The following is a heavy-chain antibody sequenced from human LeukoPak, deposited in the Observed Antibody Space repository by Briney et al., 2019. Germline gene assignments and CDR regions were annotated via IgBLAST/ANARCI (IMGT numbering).Heavy chain of an antibody. V-gene: IGHV1-18*01. J-gene: IGHJ6*02. CDR1: GYTFTSYG. CDR3: ARHILRFLEWLRNNYYYGMDV. Sequence: ASVKVSCKASGYTFTSYGISWVRQAPGQGLEWMGWISAYNGNTNYAQKLQGRVTMTTDTSTSTAYMELRSLRSDDTAVDYCARHILRFLEWLRNNYYYGMDVWGQGTTVTVSS. D-gene: IGHD3-3*01. CDR2: ISAYNGNT.